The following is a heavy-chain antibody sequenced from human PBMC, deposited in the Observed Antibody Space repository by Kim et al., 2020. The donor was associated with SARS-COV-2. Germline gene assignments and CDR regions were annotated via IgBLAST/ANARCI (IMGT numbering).Heavy chain of an antibody. J-gene: IGHJ3*02. CDR2: IYYSGST. CDR1: GGSISSSSYY. V-gene: IGHV4-39*01. CDR3: ARNSPTYDYVWGSYRYDAFDI. Sequence: SETLSLTCTVSGGSISSSSYYWGWIRQPPGKGLEWIGSIYYSGSTYYNPSLKSRVTISVDTSKNQFSLKLSSVTAADTAVYYCARNSPTYDYVWGSYRYDAFDIWGQGTMVTVSS. D-gene: IGHD3-16*02.